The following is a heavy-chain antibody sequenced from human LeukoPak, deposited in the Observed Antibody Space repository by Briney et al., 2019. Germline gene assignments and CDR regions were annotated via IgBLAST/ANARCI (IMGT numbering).Heavy chain of an antibody. V-gene: IGHV3-23*01. CDR2: ISGSGSYT. CDR3: AREPSYYYYMDV. Sequence: GGSLRLSCAASGFTFSSYAMTWVRQAPGKGLEWVSAISGSGSYTYYADSVKGRFTISRDNSKNTLYLQMNSLRAEDTAVYYCAREPSYYYYMDVWGKGTTVTVSS. CDR1: GFTFSSYA. J-gene: IGHJ6*03.